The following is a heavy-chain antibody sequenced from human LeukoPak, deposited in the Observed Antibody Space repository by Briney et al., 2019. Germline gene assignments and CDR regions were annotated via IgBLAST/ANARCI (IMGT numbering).Heavy chain of an antibody. V-gene: IGHV4-4*09. J-gene: IGHJ4*02. Sequence: SETLSLTYTVSGGSISSYYWSWIRQPPGKGLEWIGYIYTSGSTNYNPSLKSRVTISVDTSKNQFSLKLSSVTAADTAVYYCARYSSGWYYFDYWGQGTLVTVSS. CDR1: GGSISSYY. D-gene: IGHD6-19*01. CDR2: IYTSGST. CDR3: ARYSSGWYYFDY.